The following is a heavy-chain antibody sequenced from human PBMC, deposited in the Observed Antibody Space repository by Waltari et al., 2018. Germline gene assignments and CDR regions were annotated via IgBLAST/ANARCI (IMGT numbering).Heavy chain of an antibody. CDR3: AKATYSGTYFDAFDV. V-gene: IGHV3-33*03. D-gene: IGHD1-26*01. J-gene: IGHJ3*01. CDR1: GFSFSDFG. CDR2: VWYDGIKK. Sequence: QVQLVESGGGVVQPGRSLRLSCAASGFSFSDFGIHWVRQARGKGLEWVGVVWYDGIKKNYADSGKGRFTIFRDNSRNTLDLQMNSLRVEDTAVYYCAKATYSGTYFDAFDVWGRGTMVTVSS.